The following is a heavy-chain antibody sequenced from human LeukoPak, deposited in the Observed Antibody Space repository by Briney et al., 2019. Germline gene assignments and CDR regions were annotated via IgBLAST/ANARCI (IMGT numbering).Heavy chain of an antibody. CDR2: ISGDGGST. J-gene: IGHJ5*02. D-gene: IGHD2-2*01. CDR3: AKGHNPYCSSTSCYAP. CDR1: GFTFDDYA. Sequence: PGGSLRLSCAASGFTFDDYAMHWVRQAPGKGLEWVSLISGDGGSTYYADSVKGRFTISRDNSKNSLYLQMNSLRTEDTALYYCAKGHNPYCSSTSCYAPWGQGTLVTVSS. V-gene: IGHV3-43*02.